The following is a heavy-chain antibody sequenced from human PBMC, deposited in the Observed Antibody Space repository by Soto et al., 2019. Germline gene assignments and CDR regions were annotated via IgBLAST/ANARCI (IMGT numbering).Heavy chain of an antibody. CDR3: ARDPMTTVTRGYVDYYYCMDG. J-gene: IGHJ6*02. CDR1: RGTFSSSA. V-gene: IGHV1-69*06. D-gene: IGHD4-4*01. Sequence: GASVKVSCKASRGTFSSSAISWVRQAPEQGREWMGGIIPIFGTANYAQKLQGRVTITADKSTSTADMELRSLRSQDTSVYYCARDPMTTVTRGYVDYYYCMDGWGQGTTVTVSS. CDR2: IIPIFGTA.